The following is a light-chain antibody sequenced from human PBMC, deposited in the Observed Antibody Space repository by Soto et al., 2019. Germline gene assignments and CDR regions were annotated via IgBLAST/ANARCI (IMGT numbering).Light chain of an antibody. V-gene: IGKV3-15*01. CDR2: GAS. CDR1: QSVTTN. Sequence: VMTQSPSTLSVSPGERATLSCRASQSVTTNMAWYQQKPGQAPRLLIYGASTRATGIPARFSGGGSGTEFTLTISSLQSEDFAVYYCQQYDYWPPITFGQGTRLEI. CDR3: QQYDYWPPIT. J-gene: IGKJ5*01.